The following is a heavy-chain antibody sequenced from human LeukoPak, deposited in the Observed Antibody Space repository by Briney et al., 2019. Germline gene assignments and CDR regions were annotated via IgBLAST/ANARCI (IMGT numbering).Heavy chain of an antibody. V-gene: IGHV3-33*01. CDR2: IWYDGSNK. CDR3: TRGLGPGGAFDI. D-gene: IGHD3-16*01. Sequence: QPGRSLRLSCVASGFTFSSYGMHWVRQAPGKGLEWVAVIWYDGSNKYYADSVKGRFTISRDNSKNTLYLQMNSLRAEDTAVYYGTRGLGPGGAFDIWGQGTMVTVSS. CDR1: GFTFSSYG. J-gene: IGHJ3*02.